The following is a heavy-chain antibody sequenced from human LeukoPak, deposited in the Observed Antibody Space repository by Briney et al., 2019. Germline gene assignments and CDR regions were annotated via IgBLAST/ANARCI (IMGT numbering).Heavy chain of an antibody. J-gene: IGHJ5*02. D-gene: IGHD5-24*01. CDR3: AGVRDGNWFDP. V-gene: IGHV1-69*04. CDR1: GGTFSSYA. Sequence: GSSVKVSCKASGGTFSSYAISWVRQAPGQGLEWMGRIIPIFGIANYARKFQGRVTITADKSTSTAYMELSSLRSEDTAVYYCAGVRDGNWFDPWGQGTLVTVSS. CDR2: IIPIFGIA.